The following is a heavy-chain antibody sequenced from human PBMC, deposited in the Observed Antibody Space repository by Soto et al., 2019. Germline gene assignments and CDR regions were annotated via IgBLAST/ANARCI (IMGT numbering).Heavy chain of an antibody. CDR2: ISGSGGST. Sequence: GGSLRLSCAASGFTFSSYAMSWVRQAPGKGLEWVSAISGSGGSTYYADSVKGRFTISRDNSKNTLYLQMNSLRAEDTAVYYCAKDSDTAYYDFWSGYPMFDPWGQGTLVTVSS. J-gene: IGHJ5*02. CDR3: AKDSDTAYYDFWSGYPMFDP. CDR1: GFTFSSYA. D-gene: IGHD3-3*01. V-gene: IGHV3-23*01.